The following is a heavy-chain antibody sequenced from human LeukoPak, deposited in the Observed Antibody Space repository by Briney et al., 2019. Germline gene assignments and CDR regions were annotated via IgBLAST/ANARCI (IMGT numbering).Heavy chain of an antibody. J-gene: IGHJ3*01. D-gene: IGHD3-10*01. V-gene: IGHV3-21*01. CDR1: GFTFGRYT. CDR3: ARDLLYGAARGSFDL. Sequence: GSLRLSCEASGFTFGRYTMNWVRQAPGKGLEWVSSISPTSIYIYYGDSVRGRFTISRDTAKNALYLEMNSLRAEDTAVFYCARDLLYGAARGSFDLWGQGTVVTVSS. CDR2: ISPTSIYI.